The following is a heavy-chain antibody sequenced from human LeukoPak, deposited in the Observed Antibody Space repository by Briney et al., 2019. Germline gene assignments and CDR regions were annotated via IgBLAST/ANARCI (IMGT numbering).Heavy chain of an antibody. V-gene: IGHV3-33*01. D-gene: IGHD2-15*01. Sequence: VPLLDSGGGVVQPGRSLRLSCAASGFTLSDYGMHWVRQAPGKRLEWVSLIYYDGSNKYYADSVKGRFTISRDNSRNTLYLQMNSLRVEDTAVYYCARDRATRYFDYWGQGTLVTVSS. CDR1: GFTLSDYG. J-gene: IGHJ4*02. CDR3: ARDRATRYFDY. CDR2: IYYDGSNK.